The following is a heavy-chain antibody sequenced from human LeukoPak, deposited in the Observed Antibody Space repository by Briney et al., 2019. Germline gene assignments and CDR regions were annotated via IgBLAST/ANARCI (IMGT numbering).Heavy chain of an antibody. V-gene: IGHV4-31*03. CDR3: ARVDIAAAYRAFDI. CDR2: IYYSGST. J-gene: IGHJ3*02. D-gene: IGHD6-13*01. CDR1: GGSISSGGYY. Sequence: SETLSLTCTVSGGSISSGGYYWSWIRQHPGKGLEWIGYIYYSGSTYYNPSLKSRVTISVDTSKNQFSLKLSSVAAADTAVYYCARVDIAAAYRAFDIWGQGTMVTVSS.